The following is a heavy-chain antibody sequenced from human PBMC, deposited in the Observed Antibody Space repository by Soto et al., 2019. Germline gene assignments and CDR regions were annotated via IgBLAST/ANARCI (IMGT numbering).Heavy chain of an antibody. V-gene: IGHV4-59*02. CDR3: AREMRDSHAYGWPRGWFGS. D-gene: IGHD4-17*01. J-gene: IGHJ5*01. CDR1: GGSVTAHY. CDR2: FSYTGTT. Sequence: SETLSLTCSVSGGSVTAHYLTWIRQTPKRDLERIGYFSYTGTTIYNPSLQRRVTMSVDTSMNHFSLELTSVTAADTAAYYCAREMRDSHAYGWPRGWFGSWGQGTLGTVAS.